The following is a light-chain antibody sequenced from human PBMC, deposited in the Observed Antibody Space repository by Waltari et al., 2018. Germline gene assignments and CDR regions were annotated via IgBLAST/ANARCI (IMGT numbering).Light chain of an antibody. J-gene: IGLJ2*01. Sequence: SYVVTQPPSVSVAPGQAATLTCARNDLGSKTVQWYQQKPGRAPVVVVYDDSDRPSGMHDRFAGSNSGNTATPTIIRVEAGDDADYYCQIWDGNSDRFVVFGGGTKLTVL. V-gene: IGLV3-21*02. CDR2: DDS. CDR3: QIWDGNSDRFVV. CDR1: DLGSKT.